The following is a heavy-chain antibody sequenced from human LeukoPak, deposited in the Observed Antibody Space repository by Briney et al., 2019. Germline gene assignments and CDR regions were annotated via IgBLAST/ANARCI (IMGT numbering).Heavy chain of an antibody. D-gene: IGHD6-13*01. Sequence: GASVRVSCKASGYTFTDYYVYWVRQAPGQGLEWMGWINPNSGDTNYAQKSQGRVTMTRDTSISTAYMDLSSLRSDDTAMYYCARMWSTATSGWNWFDPWGQGTLVTVSS. CDR2: INPNSGDT. J-gene: IGHJ5*02. CDR1: GYTFTDYY. V-gene: IGHV1-2*02. CDR3: ARMWSTATSGWNWFDP.